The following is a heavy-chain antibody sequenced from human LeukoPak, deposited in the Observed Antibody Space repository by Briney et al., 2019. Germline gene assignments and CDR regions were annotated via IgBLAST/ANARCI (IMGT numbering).Heavy chain of an antibody. CDR2: IYYSGST. Sequence: SETLSLTCTVSGGSISSYYWSWIRQPPGKGLEWIGYIYYSGSTNYNPSLKSRVTISVDTSKNQFSLKLSSVTAADTAVYYCARGGSSGWYIPWGQGTLVTVSS. CDR1: GGSISSYY. CDR3: ARGGSSGWYIP. V-gene: IGHV4-59*01. D-gene: IGHD6-19*01. J-gene: IGHJ5*02.